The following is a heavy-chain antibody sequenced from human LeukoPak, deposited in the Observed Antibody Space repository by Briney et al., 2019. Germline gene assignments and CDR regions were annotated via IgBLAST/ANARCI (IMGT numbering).Heavy chain of an antibody. CDR3: ARDQPLYYYHGMDV. CDR2: IIPILGIA. V-gene: IGHV1-69*04. Sequence: APVKVSCKASGGTFSSYTISWVRQAPGQGLEWMGRIIPILGIANYAQKFQGRVTITADKSTSTAYMELSSLRSEDTAVYYCARDQPLYYYHGMDVWGQGTTVTVSS. J-gene: IGHJ6*02. CDR1: GGTFSSYT.